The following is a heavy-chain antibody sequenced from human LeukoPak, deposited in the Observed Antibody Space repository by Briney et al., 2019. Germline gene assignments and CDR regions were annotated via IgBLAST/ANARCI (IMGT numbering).Heavy chain of an antibody. CDR1: GGSFSGYY. D-gene: IGHD3-10*01. CDR3: ARGRLRDYYGSGSYYRYFDY. J-gene: IGHJ4*02. V-gene: IGHV4-34*01. Sequence: KPSETLSLTCAVYGGSFSGYYWSWIRQPPGKGLEWIGEINHSGSTNYNPSLKSRVTISVDTSKNQFSLKLSSVTAADTAVYYCARGRLRDYYGSGSYYRYFDYWGQGTLVTVSS. CDR2: INHSGST.